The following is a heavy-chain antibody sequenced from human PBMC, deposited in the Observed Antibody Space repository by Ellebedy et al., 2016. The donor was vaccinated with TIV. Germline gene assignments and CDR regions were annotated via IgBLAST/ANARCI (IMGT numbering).Heavy chain of an antibody. CDR2: ISSDGSNK. CDR1: GFTFRSHG. J-gene: IGHJ4*02. V-gene: IGHV3-30*03. CDR3: ARGGSSGSSDY. Sequence: GGSLRLSXVASGFTFRSHGIYWVRQAPGKGLEWVAVISSDGSNKYYEDSVKGRFTISRDNSKNTLYLQMSSLRTDDMAVYYCARGGSSGSSDYWGQGTLVTVSS. D-gene: IGHD3-10*01.